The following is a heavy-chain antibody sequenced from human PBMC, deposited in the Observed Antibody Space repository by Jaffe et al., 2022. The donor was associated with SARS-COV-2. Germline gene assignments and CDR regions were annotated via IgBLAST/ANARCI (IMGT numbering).Heavy chain of an antibody. CDR1: GFTFSNYG. CDR2: MPYDGSNE. J-gene: IGHJ4*02. D-gene: IGHD5-18*01. Sequence: QVQLVESGGGVVQPGRSLRLSCAASGFTFSNYGMQWVRQAPGKGLEWVAGMPYDGSNENYADSVKGRFIISRDNSKNTLYLQMKSLRAEDTAVYYCAKDFITGGYTYGHDYWGQGTLVTVSS. CDR3: AKDFITGGYTYGHDY. V-gene: IGHV3-30*18.